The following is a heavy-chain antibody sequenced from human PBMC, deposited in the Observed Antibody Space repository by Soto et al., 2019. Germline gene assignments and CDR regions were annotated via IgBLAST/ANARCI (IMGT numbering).Heavy chain of an antibody. CDR2: ISSNGGST. CDR1: GFSFRGDP. J-gene: IGHJ3*02. V-gene: IGHV3-64*04. Sequence: GGSLRLSCSGSGFSFRGDPVHWVRQPPGKGLECVSAISSNGGSTYNADSVKGRFTISRDNSKNTLYLQMNSLRAEDTAVYYCAKDPHITMIVVVTVAFDIWGQGTMVTVSS. D-gene: IGHD3-22*01. CDR3: AKDPHITMIVVVTVAFDI.